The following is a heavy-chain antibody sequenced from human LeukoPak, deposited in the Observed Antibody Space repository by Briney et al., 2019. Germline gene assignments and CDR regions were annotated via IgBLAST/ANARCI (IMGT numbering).Heavy chain of an antibody. Sequence: PGGSLRLSCAASGFTFSSYAMSWVRQAPGKGLEWVSVIYSSGTTYYTDSVKGRFTISRDNSKNTLYLQMNSLRAEDTAVYYCARASGTYLYFDDWGQGTLVTVSS. CDR1: GFTFSSYA. CDR2: IYSSGTT. V-gene: IGHV3-66*01. D-gene: IGHD1-26*01. CDR3: ARASGTYLYFDD. J-gene: IGHJ4*02.